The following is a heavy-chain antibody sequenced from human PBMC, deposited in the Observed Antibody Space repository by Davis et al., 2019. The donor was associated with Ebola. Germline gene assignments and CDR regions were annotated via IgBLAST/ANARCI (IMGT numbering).Heavy chain of an antibody. V-gene: IGHV1-2*06. D-gene: IGHD1-1*01. CDR3: ARGHNFGFEF. CDR1: GYTFTGYN. J-gene: IGHJ4*02. CDR2: IISNSGGT. Sequence: ASVKVSCKASGYTFTGYNMHWVRQAPGQGFEWMGRIISNSGGTNYAQKFQGRVTMTRDTSISTAYMELSSLRSDDTAVYYCARGHNFGFEFWGQGALVTVSS.